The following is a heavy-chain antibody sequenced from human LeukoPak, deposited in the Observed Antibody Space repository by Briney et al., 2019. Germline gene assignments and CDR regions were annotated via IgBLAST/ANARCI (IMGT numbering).Heavy chain of an antibody. CDR3: ARDADFWSGYGMDV. V-gene: IGHV3-74*01. J-gene: IGHJ6*02. D-gene: IGHD3-3*01. CDR1: GFTFSSYW. Sequence: PGGSLRLSCAASGFTFSSYWMHWVRQAPGKGLVWVSRINSDGSSTSYADSVKGRFTISRDNAKNSLYLQMNSLRAEDTAVYYCARDADFWSGYGMDVWGQGTTVTVSS. CDR2: INSDGSST.